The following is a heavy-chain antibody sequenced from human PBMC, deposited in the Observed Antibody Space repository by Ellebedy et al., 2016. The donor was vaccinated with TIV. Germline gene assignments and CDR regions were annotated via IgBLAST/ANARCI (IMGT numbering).Heavy chain of an antibody. D-gene: IGHD4-17*01. Sequence: GGSLRLSCAASGFAFSSYWMSWVRQAPGKGLEWVANLKQDGSEKYYVDSVRGRFTISRDNAKNSLYLQMNSLEAEDTAVYFCATDGSYGDYLSPTHAFETWGQGTMVIVSS. CDR1: GFAFSSYW. CDR2: LKQDGSEK. CDR3: ATDGSYGDYLSPTHAFET. J-gene: IGHJ3*02. V-gene: IGHV3-7*01.